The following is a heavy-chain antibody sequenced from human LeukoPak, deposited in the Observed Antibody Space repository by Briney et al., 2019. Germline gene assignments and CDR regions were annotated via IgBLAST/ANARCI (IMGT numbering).Heavy chain of an antibody. CDR2: IYYSGST. CDR3: ARFKYDFWSGSRSYYFYGMDV. J-gene: IGHJ6*02. D-gene: IGHD3-3*01. V-gene: IGHV4-59*08. Sequence: PSETLSLTCTVSGGSISSHYWSWIRQPPGKGLEWIGYIYYSGSTTYTPSLKGRVTISLDTSKNQFSLKLSSVTAADTAVYYCARFKYDFWSGSRSYYFYGMDVWGQGTTVTVSS. CDR1: GGSISSHY.